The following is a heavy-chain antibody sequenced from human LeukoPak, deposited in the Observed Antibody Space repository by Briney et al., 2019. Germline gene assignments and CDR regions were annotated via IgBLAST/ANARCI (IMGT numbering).Heavy chain of an antibody. Sequence: GGSLRLSCAASGFTFSSYAMSWVRQAPGKGLEWVSAISGSGGSTYYAGSVKGRFTISRDNSKNTLYLQMNSLRAEDTAVYYCAKVSKSSSSPYYFDYWGQGTLVTVSS. V-gene: IGHV3-23*01. D-gene: IGHD6-6*01. CDR2: ISGSGGST. CDR3: AKVSKSSSSPYYFDY. CDR1: GFTFSSYA. J-gene: IGHJ4*02.